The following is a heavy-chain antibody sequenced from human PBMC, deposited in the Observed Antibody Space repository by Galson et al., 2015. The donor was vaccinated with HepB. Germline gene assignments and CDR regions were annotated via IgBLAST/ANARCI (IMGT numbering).Heavy chain of an antibody. CDR2: IIPILGIS. Sequence: SVKVSCKASGGTFNNYAFNWMRQAPGQGLEWMGRIIPILGISNYAQKFQGRVTITADKSTSAAYMQLSSLRSEDTAVYYCARDPELWFGDPPCGDPNNEGSWGQGTLVTVSS. CDR1: GGTFNNYA. V-gene: IGHV1-69*04. CDR3: ARDPELWFGDPPCGDPNNEGS. J-gene: IGHJ5*02. D-gene: IGHD3-10*01.